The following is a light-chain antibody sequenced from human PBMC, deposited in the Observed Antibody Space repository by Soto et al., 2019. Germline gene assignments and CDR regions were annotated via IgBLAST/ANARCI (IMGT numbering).Light chain of an antibody. Sequence: EIVLTQSPGTLSLSPGERATLSCRASQSVSSSYLAWYQQKPGQAPRLLIYGASSRATGIPDRFSGSGSGTDFTLTISKVEPEDFAVYYCHQYGTSPWTFGQGTKLEIK. CDR3: HQYGTSPWT. CDR1: QSVSSSY. CDR2: GAS. V-gene: IGKV3-20*01. J-gene: IGKJ1*01.